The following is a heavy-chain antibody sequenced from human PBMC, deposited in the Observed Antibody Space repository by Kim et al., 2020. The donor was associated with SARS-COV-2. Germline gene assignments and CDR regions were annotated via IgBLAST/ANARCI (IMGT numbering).Heavy chain of an antibody. Sequence: SETLSLTCTVSGGSISSGGYYWSWIRQHPGKGLEWIGYIYYSGSTYYNPSLKSRVTISVDTSKNQFSLKLSSVTAADTAVYYCARGYCGGDCYLTNWFDPWGQGTLVTVSS. CDR3: ARGYCGGDCYLTNWFDP. D-gene: IGHD2-21*02. CDR1: GGSISSGGYY. CDR2: IYYSGST. J-gene: IGHJ5*02. V-gene: IGHV4-31*03.